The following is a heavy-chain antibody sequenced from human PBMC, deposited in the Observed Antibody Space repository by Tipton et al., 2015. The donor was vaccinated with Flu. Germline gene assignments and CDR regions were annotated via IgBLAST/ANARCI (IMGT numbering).Heavy chain of an antibody. J-gene: IGHJ3*02. V-gene: IGHV4-59*01. CDR3: ARDYKGGRYDFWSGQVAFDI. CDR2: IYYSGST. CDR1: GGSISSYY. D-gene: IGHD3-3*01. Sequence: TLSLTCTVSGGSISSYYWSWIRQPPGKGLEWIGYIYYSGSTNYNPSLKSRVTISADTSKNQFSLKLSSVTAADTAVYYCARDYKGGRYDFWSGQVAFDIWGQGTMVTVSS.